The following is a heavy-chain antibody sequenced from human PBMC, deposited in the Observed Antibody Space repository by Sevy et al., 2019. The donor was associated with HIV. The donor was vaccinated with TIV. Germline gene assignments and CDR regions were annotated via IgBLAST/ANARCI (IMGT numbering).Heavy chain of an antibody. CDR1: GFTFSSYE. Sequence: GGSLRLSCAASGFTFSSYEMNWVRQAPGKGLEWISYITLSGSTMYYADSVKGRFTISRDNAKNSLYLQMNSLRAEDTAVYYCARDRQGITAAGTAIDYWGQGTLVTVSS. CDR2: ITLSGSTM. J-gene: IGHJ4*02. D-gene: IGHD6-25*01. CDR3: ARDRQGITAAGTAIDY. V-gene: IGHV3-48*03.